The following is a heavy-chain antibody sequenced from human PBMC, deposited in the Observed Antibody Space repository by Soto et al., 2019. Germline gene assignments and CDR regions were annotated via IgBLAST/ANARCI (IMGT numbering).Heavy chain of an antibody. Sequence: SETLSLTCTVSGGSISSGDYYWSWIRQPPGKGLEWIGYIYYSGSTYYNPSLKSRVTISVDTSKNQFSLKLSSVTAADTAVYYCARAATVLQYSGYDAYYYFDYWGQGTLVTVSS. J-gene: IGHJ4*02. CDR1: GGSISSGDYY. V-gene: IGHV4-30-4*01. CDR3: ARAATVLQYSGYDAYYYFDY. D-gene: IGHD5-12*01. CDR2: IYYSGST.